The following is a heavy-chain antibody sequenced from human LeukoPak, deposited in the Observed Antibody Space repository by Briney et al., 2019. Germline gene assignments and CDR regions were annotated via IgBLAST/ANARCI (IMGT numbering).Heavy chain of an antibody. Sequence: GGSLRLSCAASGFTFSSYEMNWVRQAPGKGLEWVSYISSSGSTIYYADSVKGRFTISRDNAKNSLYLQMNSLRAEDTAVYYCARVGFDRLRYSGWYFDYWGQGTLVTVSS. J-gene: IGHJ4*02. CDR2: ISSSGSTI. V-gene: IGHV3-48*03. D-gene: IGHD6-19*01. CDR1: GFTFSSYE. CDR3: ARVGFDRLRYSGWYFDY.